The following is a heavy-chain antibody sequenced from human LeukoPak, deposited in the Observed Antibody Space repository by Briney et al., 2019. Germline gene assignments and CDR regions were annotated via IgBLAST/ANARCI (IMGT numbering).Heavy chain of an antibody. CDR1: GGSFSGCY. V-gene: IGHV4-34*01. Sequence: SETLSLTCAVYGGSFSGCYWSWIRQPPGKGLEWIGSIYYSGSTHYNPSLKSRVTISVDTSKNQFSLKLSSVTAADTAVYYCARVGYSYGYVATIDYWGQGTLVTVSS. D-gene: IGHD5-18*01. CDR3: ARVGYSYGYVATIDY. J-gene: IGHJ4*02. CDR2: IYYSGST.